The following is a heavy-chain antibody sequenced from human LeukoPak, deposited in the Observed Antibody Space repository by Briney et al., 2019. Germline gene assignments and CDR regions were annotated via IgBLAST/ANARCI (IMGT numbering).Heavy chain of an antibody. CDR2: IKQDGSEK. CDR3: VRDGSSWGNFDY. Sequence: GGSLRLSCVASGFTFSSRDWMTWVRQAPGKGLEWVANIKQDGSEKNYVDSVKGRFTISRDNAKNSVDLQMNSLRVEDTAVYYCVRDGSSWGNFDYWGQGTLVSVSS. V-gene: IGHV3-7*01. CDR1: GFTFSSRDW. J-gene: IGHJ4*02. D-gene: IGHD7-27*01.